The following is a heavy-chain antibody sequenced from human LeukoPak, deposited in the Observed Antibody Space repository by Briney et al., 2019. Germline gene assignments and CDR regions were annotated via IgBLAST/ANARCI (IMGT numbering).Heavy chain of an antibody. Sequence: GGSLRLSCAGSGFTFSSYAMSWVRQAPGKGLEWVSGISGSGGSTYYADSVKGRFTISRDKSKNTLYLQMNSLRAEDAAVYYCAKPPYISGSFYWGQGTLATVSS. CDR1: GFTFSSYA. D-gene: IGHD6-19*01. CDR2: ISGSGGST. V-gene: IGHV3-23*01. CDR3: AKPPYISGSFY. J-gene: IGHJ4*02.